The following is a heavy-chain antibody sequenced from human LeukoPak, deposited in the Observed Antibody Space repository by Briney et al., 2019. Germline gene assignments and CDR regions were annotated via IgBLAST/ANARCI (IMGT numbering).Heavy chain of an antibody. D-gene: IGHD1-14*01. Sequence: SETLSLTCAVYGGSFSGYYWSWIRQPPGKGLEWIGEINHSGSTNYNPPLKSRVTISVDTSKNQFSLKLSSVTAADTAVYYCASDRGDYWGQGTLVTVPS. CDR1: GGSFSGYY. CDR3: ASDRGDY. CDR2: INHSGST. V-gene: IGHV4-34*01. J-gene: IGHJ4*02.